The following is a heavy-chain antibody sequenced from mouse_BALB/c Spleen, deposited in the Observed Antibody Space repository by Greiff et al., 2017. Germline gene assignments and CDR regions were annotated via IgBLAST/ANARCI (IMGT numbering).Heavy chain of an antibody. CDR2: IWGDGST. CDR3: AREGGGYYGLFAY. CDR1: GFSLTGYG. D-gene: IGHD1-1*01. J-gene: IGHJ3*01. V-gene: IGHV2-6-7*01. Sequence: VQRVESGPGLVAPSQSLSITCTVSGFSLTGYGVNWVRQPPGKGLEWLGMIWGDGSTDYNSALKSRLSISKDNSKSQVFLKMNSLQTDDTARYYCAREGGGYYGLFAYWGQGTLVTVSA.